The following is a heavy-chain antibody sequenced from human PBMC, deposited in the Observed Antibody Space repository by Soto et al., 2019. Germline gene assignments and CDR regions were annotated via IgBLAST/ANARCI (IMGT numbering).Heavy chain of an antibody. CDR1: GGSISSGGYY. V-gene: IGHV4-31*03. Sequence: SETLSLTCTVSGGSISSGGYYWSWVRQHPGKGLEWIGYIYYSGSTYYNPSLKSRVTISVDTSKNQFSLKLSSVTAADTAVYYCARDSWGLMVYASYGMDVWGQGTTVNVS. CDR3: ARDSWGLMVYASYGMDV. CDR2: IYYSGST. J-gene: IGHJ6*02. D-gene: IGHD2-8*01.